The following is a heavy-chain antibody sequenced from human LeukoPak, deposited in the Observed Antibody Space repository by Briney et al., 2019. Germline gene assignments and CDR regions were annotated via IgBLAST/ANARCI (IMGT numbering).Heavy chain of an antibody. CDR2: IYPGDSDT. V-gene: IGHV5-51*01. D-gene: IGHD4-11*01. J-gene: IGHJ6*03. Sequence: GESLKISCKGSGYSFTSYWIGWVRQMPGKGLEWMGIIYPGDSDTRYSPSFQGQVTISADKSISTAYLQWSSLKASDTAMYYCARVRADSRLDYYYMDVRGKGTTVTVSS. CDR3: ARVRADSRLDYYYMDV. CDR1: GYSFTSYW.